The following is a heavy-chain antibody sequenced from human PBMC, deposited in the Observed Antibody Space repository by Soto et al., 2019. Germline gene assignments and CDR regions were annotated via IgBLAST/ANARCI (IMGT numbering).Heavy chain of an antibody. J-gene: IGHJ6*02. D-gene: IGHD3-22*01. CDR2: IIPIFGTA. CDR1: GGTFSSYA. CDR3: AREPGYYDSRASYYYGMDV. V-gene: IGHV1-69*13. Sequence: SVKVSCKASGGTFSSYAISWVRQAPGQGLEWMGGIIPIFGTANYAQKFQGRVTITADESTSTAYMELSSLRSEDTAVYYCAREPGYYDSRASYYYGMDVRGQGTTVTVSS.